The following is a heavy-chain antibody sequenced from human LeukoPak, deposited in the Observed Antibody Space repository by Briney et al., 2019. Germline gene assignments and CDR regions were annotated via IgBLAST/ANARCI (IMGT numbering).Heavy chain of an antibody. CDR1: GGSISSSSYY. CDR2: IYYSGST. Sequence: SETLSLTCTVSGGSISSSSYYWGWIRQPPGKGLEWIGSIYYSGSTYYNPSLKSRVTISVDTSKNQFSLKLSSVTAADTAVYYCARDDYDILTGYCSYFDYWGQGTLVTVSS. J-gene: IGHJ4*02. V-gene: IGHV4-39*07. D-gene: IGHD3-9*01. CDR3: ARDDYDILTGYCSYFDY.